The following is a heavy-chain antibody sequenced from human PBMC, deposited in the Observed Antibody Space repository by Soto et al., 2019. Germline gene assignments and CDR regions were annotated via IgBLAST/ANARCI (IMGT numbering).Heavy chain of an antibody. CDR1: GFSLSTSGVG. Sequence: QITLKESGPTLVKPTQTLTLTCTFSGFSLSTSGVGVGWIRQPPGKALEWLAVIYWDDSYHYSPSLRSRLTITNDTSKNHVVRTITDMDPVDTATYYCAHKGYGDYPLDYWGQGTLGTVSS. V-gene: IGHV2-5*02. D-gene: IGHD4-17*01. CDR2: IYWDDSY. CDR3: AHKGYGDYPLDY. J-gene: IGHJ4*02.